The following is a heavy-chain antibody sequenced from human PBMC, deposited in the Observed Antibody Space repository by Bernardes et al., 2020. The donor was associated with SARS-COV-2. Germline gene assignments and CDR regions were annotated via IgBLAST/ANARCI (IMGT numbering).Heavy chain of an antibody. CDR3: ALLGGATVSNSYNWFDP. J-gene: IGHJ5*02. CDR2: INSDGSST. D-gene: IGHD1-26*01. V-gene: IGHV3-74*01. CDR1: GFTFSSYW. Sequence: GGSLRLSCAASGFTFSSYWMHWVRKAPGKGLVWVSRINSDGSSTSYADSVKGRFTISRDNAKNTLYLQMNSLRAEDTAVYYCALLGGATVSNSYNWFDPWGQGTLVTVSS.